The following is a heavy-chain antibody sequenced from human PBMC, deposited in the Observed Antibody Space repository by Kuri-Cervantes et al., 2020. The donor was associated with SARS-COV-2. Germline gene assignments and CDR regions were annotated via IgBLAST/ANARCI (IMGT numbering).Heavy chain of an antibody. CDR2: IYSGGST. CDR1: GFTVSSNY. J-gene: IGHJ4*02. CDR3: AKSLDPYNSLSGDYFDY. V-gene: IGHV3-53*05. D-gene: IGHD5-24*01. Sequence: GGSLRLSCAAPGFTVSSNYMSWVRQAPGKGLEWVSLIYSGGSTYYADSVKGRFTISRDNSKNTLYLQMNSLRPEDTAVYYCAKSLDPYNSLSGDYFDYWGQGTLVTVSS.